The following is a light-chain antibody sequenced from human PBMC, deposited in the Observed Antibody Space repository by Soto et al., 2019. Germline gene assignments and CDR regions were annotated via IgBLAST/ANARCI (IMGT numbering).Light chain of an antibody. CDR1: QSVGDS. J-gene: IGKJ1*01. CDR2: GAS. CDR3: QQYNNWPPWT. V-gene: IGKV3-15*01. Sequence: EVVLTQSPSALSLSPGDRATLSCRASQSVGDSLAWYQQKPGQAPRLLIYGASTRATGIPARFSGSGSGTEFTLTISSLQSEDFAVYYCQQYNNWPPWTFAQGTKVDIK.